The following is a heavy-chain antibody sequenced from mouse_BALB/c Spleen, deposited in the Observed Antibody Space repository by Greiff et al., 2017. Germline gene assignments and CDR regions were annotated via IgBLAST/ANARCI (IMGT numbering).Heavy chain of an antibody. V-gene: IGHV1S81*02. J-gene: IGHJ4*01. D-gene: IGHD2-4*01. Sequence: QVQLQQPGAELVKPGASVKLSCKASGYTFTSYYMYWVKQRPGQGLEWIGGINPSNGGTNFNEKFKSKATLTVDKSSSTAYMQLSSLTSEDSAVYYCTRDYDDGAMDYWGQGTSVTVSS. CDR2: INPSNGGT. CDR3: TRDYDDGAMDY. CDR1: GYTFTSYY.